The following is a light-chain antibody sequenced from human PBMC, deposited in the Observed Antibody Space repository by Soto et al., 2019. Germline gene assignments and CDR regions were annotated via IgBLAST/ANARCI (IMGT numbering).Light chain of an antibody. CDR2: AAA. V-gene: IGKV1-39*01. Sequence: DILMTQSPSSLSSSLGDRVTLTCRASQSISSYLDWYQQKPGKAPKLLIYAAANLESGIPSRFSGSGSGTDFTLTISSLQPEDFAVYYCQQRSSFPPTFGQGTKVEIK. J-gene: IGKJ1*01. CDR1: QSISSY. CDR3: QQRSSFPPT.